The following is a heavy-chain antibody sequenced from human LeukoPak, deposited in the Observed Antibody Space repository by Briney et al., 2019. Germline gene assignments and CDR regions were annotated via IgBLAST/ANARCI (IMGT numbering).Heavy chain of an antibody. V-gene: IGHV3-21*01. D-gene: IGHD3-22*01. CDR2: ISGSGTYI. CDR3: ARDASPGYDSSGFLY. Sequence: PGGSLRLSCGAFGFAFSTYAINWVRQAPGKGLEWVSSISGSGTYIYYADSMKGRFTISRDNARNSSYLQMNSLRVEDTAVYYCARDASPGYDSSGFLYWGQGTLVTVSA. CDR1: GFAFSTYA. J-gene: IGHJ4*02.